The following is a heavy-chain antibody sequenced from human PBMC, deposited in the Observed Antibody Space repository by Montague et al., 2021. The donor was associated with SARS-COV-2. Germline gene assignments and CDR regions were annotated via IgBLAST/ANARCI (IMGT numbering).Heavy chain of an antibody. Sequence: SETLSLTCTVSGGSISSYYWSWIRQPAGKGLEWIGRIYTSGSTNYNPSLKSRVTMSVDTSKNQFSLKLSSVTAADTAVYYCAREADITIFGVAPAGYYYYMDVWGKGATVTVSS. CDR1: GGSISSYY. J-gene: IGHJ6*03. V-gene: IGHV4-4*07. D-gene: IGHD3-3*01. CDR3: AREADITIFGVAPAGYYYYMDV. CDR2: IYTSGST.